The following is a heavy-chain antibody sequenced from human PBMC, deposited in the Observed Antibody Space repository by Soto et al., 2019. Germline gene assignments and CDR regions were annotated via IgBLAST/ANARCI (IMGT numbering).Heavy chain of an antibody. CDR1: GGSISSGDYY. J-gene: IGHJ4*02. D-gene: IGHD4-17*01. CDR2: IYYSGST. Sequence: SETLSLTCTVSGGSISSGDYYWSWIRQPPGKGLEWIGYIYYSGSTYYNPSLKSRVTISVDTSKNQFSLKLSSVTAADTAAYYCARGASVNQYGDYYFDYWGQGTLVTVSS. CDR3: ARGASVNQYGDYYFDY. V-gene: IGHV4-30-4*01.